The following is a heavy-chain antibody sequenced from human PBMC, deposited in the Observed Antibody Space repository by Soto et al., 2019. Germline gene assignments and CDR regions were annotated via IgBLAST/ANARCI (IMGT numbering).Heavy chain of an antibody. Sequence: QVQLQESGPRLVKASQTLSLICSVSGESINSGGYYWSWIRHHPGKGLEWIGYIYDSESAYYNPSLKSRVTISMDTSKNHFAMKLSSVTAADTAGYYCARASSSSSAADYWGQGTLVTVSS. D-gene: IGHD6-6*01. V-gene: IGHV4-31*03. CDR3: ARASSSSSAADY. CDR1: GESINSGGYY. CDR2: IYDSESA. J-gene: IGHJ4*02.